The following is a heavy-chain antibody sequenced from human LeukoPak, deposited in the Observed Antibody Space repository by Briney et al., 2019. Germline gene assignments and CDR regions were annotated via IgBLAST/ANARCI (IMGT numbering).Heavy chain of an antibody. D-gene: IGHD3-10*01. V-gene: IGHV4-59*01. J-gene: IGHJ4*02. CDR3: ARGLGVRGRDY. Sequence: SETLSLTCTVSGGSISSYYWSWIQQPPGKGLEWIGYIYYSGSTNYSPSLKSRVTISVDTSKNQFSLKLSSVTAADTAVYYCARGLGVRGRDYWGQGTLVTVSS. CDR1: GGSISSYY. CDR2: IYYSGST.